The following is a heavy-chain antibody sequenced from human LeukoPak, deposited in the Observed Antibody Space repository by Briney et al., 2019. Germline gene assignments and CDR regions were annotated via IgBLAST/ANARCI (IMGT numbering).Heavy chain of an antibody. CDR3: AKDRSGYSSSFDY. Sequence: GGSLRLSCAASGFTFDDYAMRWVRQAPGKGLEWVSGISWNSGSIGYADSVKGRFTISRDNAKNSLYLQMNSLRAEDTALYYCAKDRSGYSSSFDYWGQGTLVTVSS. V-gene: IGHV3-9*01. CDR1: GFTFDDYA. J-gene: IGHJ4*02. CDR2: ISWNSGSI. D-gene: IGHD3-3*01.